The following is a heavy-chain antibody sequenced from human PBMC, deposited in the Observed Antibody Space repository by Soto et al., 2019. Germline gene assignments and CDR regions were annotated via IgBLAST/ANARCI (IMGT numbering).Heavy chain of an antibody. CDR3: AGEYCSSTSCYLLVGAFDI. CDR1: GGTFSSHT. CDR2: IIPILGIA. J-gene: IGHJ3*02. Sequence: RASVKVSCKASGGTFSSHTISWVRQAPGQGLEWMGRIIPILGIANYAQKFQGRVTITADKSTSTAYMELSSLRSEDTAVYYCAGEYCSSTSCYLLVGAFDIWGQGTMVTVSS. D-gene: IGHD2-2*01. V-gene: IGHV1-69*02.